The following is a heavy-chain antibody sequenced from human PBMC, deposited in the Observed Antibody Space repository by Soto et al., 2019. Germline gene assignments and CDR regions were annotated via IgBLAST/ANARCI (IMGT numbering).Heavy chain of an antibody. CDR1: GFTLSHHS. CDR2: ISGSGGST. CDR3: AILSSSGYTNPWAPFDY. V-gene: IGHV3-23*01. J-gene: IGHJ4*02. D-gene: IGHD6-19*01. Sequence: PGGALRPSSAASGFTLSHHSMSRGRPAPGEGLEWVSAISGSGGSTYYADSVKGRFTISRDNSKNTLYLQMNSLRAEDTAVYYCAILSSSGYTNPWAPFDYWGQGTLVTVSS.